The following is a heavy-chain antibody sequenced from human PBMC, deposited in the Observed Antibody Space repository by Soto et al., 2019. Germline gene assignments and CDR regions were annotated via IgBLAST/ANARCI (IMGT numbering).Heavy chain of an antibody. Sequence: SLRLSCEGTGFTFSKYSLNWVRQAPGKGLEWISYISSSSNSVDYAVSVKGRFIISRDNAKNSLYLQMDFLRHEDTAVYYCARRSRPIEYWGRGTLVTVSS. CDR3: ARRSRPIEY. CDR1: GFTFSKYS. J-gene: IGHJ4*02. D-gene: IGHD6-25*01. V-gene: IGHV3-48*02. CDR2: ISSSSNSV.